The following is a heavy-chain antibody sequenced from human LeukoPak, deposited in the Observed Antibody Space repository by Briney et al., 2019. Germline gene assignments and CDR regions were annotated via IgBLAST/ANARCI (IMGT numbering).Heavy chain of an antibody. Sequence: ASVKVSCKASGYTFTTKYIHWVRQASGQGLEWMGWINPNTGGTQYAQKFQGRVTMTRDTSISTAYVELTSLRSDDTAVYYCARGAGSSWLDPWGQGTLVTVSS. D-gene: IGHD6-13*01. V-gene: IGHV1-2*02. CDR1: GYTFTTKY. CDR3: ARGAGSSWLDP. J-gene: IGHJ5*02. CDR2: INPNTGGT.